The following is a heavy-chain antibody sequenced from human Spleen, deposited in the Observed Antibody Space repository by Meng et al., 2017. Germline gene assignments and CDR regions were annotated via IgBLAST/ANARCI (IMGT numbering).Heavy chain of an antibody. D-gene: IGHD2/OR15-2a*01. CDR1: DGSVYSGTYY. CDR3: ARELPASTREPFDP. CDR2: IYYSGTT. V-gene: IGHV4-61*01. Sequence: QLQLQESGPGLVKPSETLSLTCTVSDGSVYSGTYYWNWIRQAPGKGLEWIGYIYYSGTTSYNPSLKTRVTMSVDTSKSQFSLKLSSVTAADTAVYYCARELPASTREPFDPWGQGTLVTVSS. J-gene: IGHJ5*02.